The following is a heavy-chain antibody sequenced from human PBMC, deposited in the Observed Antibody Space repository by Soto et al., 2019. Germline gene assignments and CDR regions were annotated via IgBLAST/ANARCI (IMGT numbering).Heavy chain of an antibody. CDR3: AKQPASIRTLDY. CDR2: ITGGGGGRT. Sequence: GRSLRSSCAPPGFTYTKYPLNWVHQDPGKGLEWVSTITGGGGGRTNYADSVKGRFTISRDNSKNTLYLQMNSLRAEDTSVYYCAKQPASIRTLDYWGQGALVTGSS. V-gene: IGHV3-23*01. CDR1: GFTYTKYP. J-gene: IGHJ4*02. D-gene: IGHD2-2*01.